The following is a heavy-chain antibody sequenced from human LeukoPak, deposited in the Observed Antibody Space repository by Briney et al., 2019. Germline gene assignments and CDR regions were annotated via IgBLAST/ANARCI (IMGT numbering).Heavy chain of an antibody. CDR3: AKVMGGVDPKWYGREA. CDR2: ISWNSGSI. Sequence: PGGSLRLSCAASGFTFDDYAMHWVRQAPGKGLEWVSGISWNSGSIGYADSVKGRFTISRDNAKNSLYLQMNSLRAEDTALYYCAKVMGGVDPKWYGREAWGQGPRVPVS. CDR1: GFTFDDYA. V-gene: IGHV3-9*01. D-gene: IGHD1-26*01. J-gene: IGHJ6*02.